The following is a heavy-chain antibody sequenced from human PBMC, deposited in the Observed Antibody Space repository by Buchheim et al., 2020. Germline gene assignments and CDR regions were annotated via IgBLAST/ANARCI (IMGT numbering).Heavy chain of an antibody. J-gene: IGHJ4*02. CDR2: IMEDGSEK. V-gene: IGHV3-7*01. CDR1: GFTFSSHW. Sequence: EVRLVESGGGLVQPGGSLRLSCATSGFTFSSHWMTWVRQAPGKGPEWVANIMEDGSEKYYVDFVRGRFTISRDNVKNSLYLQMKSLRVEDTAMYYCARDGYYDFWSGYTIDYWGQGTL. CDR3: ARDGYYDFWSGYTIDY. D-gene: IGHD3-3*01.